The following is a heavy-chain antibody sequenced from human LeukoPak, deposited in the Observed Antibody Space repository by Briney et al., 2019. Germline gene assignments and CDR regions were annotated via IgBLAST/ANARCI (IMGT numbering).Heavy chain of an antibody. V-gene: IGHV1-2*02. CDR2: IHPRSGET. Sequence: EASVKVSCTASGYSFTAFYIHWVRQAPGQGLEWMGWIHPRSGETNYAYKFRGRVTMTRDTSISTAYMDLGSLGSDDTAVYYCARDGEYGTGSYYRGCFDYWGQGILVTVSS. J-gene: IGHJ4*02. CDR1: GYSFTAFY. D-gene: IGHD3-10*01. CDR3: ARDGEYGTGSYYRGCFDY.